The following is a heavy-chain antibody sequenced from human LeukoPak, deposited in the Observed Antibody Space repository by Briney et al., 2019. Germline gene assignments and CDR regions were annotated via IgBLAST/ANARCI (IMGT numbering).Heavy chain of an antibody. CDR2: ISAYNGNT. CDR3: ARADILTGYFYFDY. D-gene: IGHD3-9*01. CDR1: GYTFTSYG. Sequence: VASVKVSCKASGYTFTSYGISWVRQAPGQGLEWMGWISAYNGNTSYAQKLQGRVTMTTDTSTSTAYMELRSLRSGDTAVYYCARADILTGYFYFDYWGQGTLVTVSS. J-gene: IGHJ4*02. V-gene: IGHV1-18*01.